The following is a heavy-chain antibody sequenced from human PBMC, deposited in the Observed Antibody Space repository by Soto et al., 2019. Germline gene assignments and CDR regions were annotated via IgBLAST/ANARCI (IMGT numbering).Heavy chain of an antibody. D-gene: IGHD3-9*01. CDR1: GYSFTRYW. CDR2: IYPGDSDT. V-gene: IGHV5-51*01. CDR3: ARQTRNYDILTGLDY. J-gene: IGHJ4*02. Sequence: GESLKISCKGSGYSFTRYWIGWVRQMPGKGLEWMGIIYPGDSDTRYSPSFQGQVTISADKSISTAYLQWSSLKASDTAMYYCARQTRNYDILTGLDYWGQGTLVPVSS.